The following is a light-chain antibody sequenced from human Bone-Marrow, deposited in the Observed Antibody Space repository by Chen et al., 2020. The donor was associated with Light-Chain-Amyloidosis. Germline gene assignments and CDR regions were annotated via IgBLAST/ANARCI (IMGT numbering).Light chain of an antibody. J-gene: IGLJ2*01. CDR1: DLPTKY. V-gene: IGLV3-25*03. CDR3: QSADSSGTYEVI. CDR2: RDT. Sequence: SYELTQPPSVSVSPGETARITCSGDDLPTKYAYWYKQTPGQAPVLVIHRDTERPSGISERFSGSSSGTTATLTISGVQAEDEADYHCQSADSSGTYEVIFGGGTKLTVL.